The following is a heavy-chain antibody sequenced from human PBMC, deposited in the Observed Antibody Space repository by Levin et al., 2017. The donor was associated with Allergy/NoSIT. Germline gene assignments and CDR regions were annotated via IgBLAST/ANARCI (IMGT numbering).Heavy chain of an antibody. D-gene: IGHD4-11*01. CDR3: TRGVYSSGRCYVFDM. J-gene: IGHJ3*02. V-gene: IGHV3-30-3*01. CDR2: TSDDGSSK. Sequence: GGSLRLSCAGSGFAFSGYVIHWVRQAPGKGLEWVAATSDDGSSKYYAESVKGRFTISRDNSEDSVYLEVNSLRADDTGLYYCTRGVYSSGRCYVFDMWGHGTMVTVSS. CDR1: GFAFSGYV.